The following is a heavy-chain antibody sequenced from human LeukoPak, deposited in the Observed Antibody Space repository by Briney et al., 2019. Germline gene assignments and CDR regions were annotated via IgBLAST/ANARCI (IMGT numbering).Heavy chain of an antibody. J-gene: IGHJ1*01. V-gene: IGHV3-30*18. CDR3: AKGYYYDSSGFKSPEYFQH. Sequence: PGGSLRLSCAASGFTFSSYGMHWVRQAPGKGLEWVAVISYDGSNKYYADSVKGRFTISRDNSKNTLYLQMNSLRAEDTAVYYCAKGYYYDSSGFKSPEYFQHWGQGTLVTVSS. D-gene: IGHD3-22*01. CDR2: ISYDGSNK. CDR1: GFTFSSYG.